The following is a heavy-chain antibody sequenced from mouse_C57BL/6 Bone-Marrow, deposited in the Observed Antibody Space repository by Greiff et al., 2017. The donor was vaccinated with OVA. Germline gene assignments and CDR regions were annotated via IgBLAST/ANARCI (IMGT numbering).Heavy chain of an antibody. CDR1: GYTFPSYW. J-gene: IGHJ4*01. CDR3: ARSRENGYYAMDY. V-gene: IGHV1-64*01. Sequence: QVQLQQPGAELVQPGASVKLSCKASGYTFPSYWMHWVQQRPGQGLEWIGMIHPNSGSTNYNEKFKSKATLTVDKSSSTAYMQLSSMTSEDSAVYYCARSRENGYYAMDYWGQGTSVTVS. CDR2: IHPNSGST.